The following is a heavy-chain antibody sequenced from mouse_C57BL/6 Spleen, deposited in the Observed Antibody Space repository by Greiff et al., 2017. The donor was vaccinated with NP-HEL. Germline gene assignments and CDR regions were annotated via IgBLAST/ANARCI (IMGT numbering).Heavy chain of an antibody. CDR3: AKVATPRAMDY. J-gene: IGHJ4*01. D-gene: IGHD1-1*01. V-gene: IGHV1-50*01. CDR1: GYTFTSYW. CDR2: IDPSDSYT. Sequence: VQLQQSGAELVKPGASVKLSCKASGYTFTSYWMQWVKQRPGQGLEWIGEIDPSDSYTNYNQKFKGKATLTVDTSSSTAYMQLSSLTSEDSAVYYCAKVATPRAMDYWGQGTSVTVSS.